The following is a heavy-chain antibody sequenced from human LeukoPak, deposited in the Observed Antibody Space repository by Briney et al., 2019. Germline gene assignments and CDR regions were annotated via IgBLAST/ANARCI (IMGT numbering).Heavy chain of an antibody. V-gene: IGHV3-64*01. D-gene: IGHD3-16*02. CDR2: ISSNGGST. Sequence: GGSLRLSCAASGFTFSSYAMHWVRQAPGKGLEYVSAISSNGGSTYYANSVKGRFTTSRDNSKNTLYLQMGSLRAEDMAVYYCARAIEDYYYYYGMDVWGQGTTVTVSS. J-gene: IGHJ6*02. CDR1: GFTFSSYA. CDR3: ARAIEDYYYYYGMDV.